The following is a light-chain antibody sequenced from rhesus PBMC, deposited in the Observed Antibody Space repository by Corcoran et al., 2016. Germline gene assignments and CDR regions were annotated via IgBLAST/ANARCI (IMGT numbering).Light chain of an antibody. CDR3: LQSKNSPT. V-gene: IGKV7-13*01. CDR1: ESVSFFGINL. J-gene: IGKJ1*01. Sequence: DIVLTQSPASLAVSPGQRATITCRASESVSFFGINLIHWYQQNPGQPPKLLIYQASNKDTGVPARFSGSGSGTDFTLTIYPVEADGAADDYWLQSKNSPTFGQGTKVEIK. CDR2: QAS.